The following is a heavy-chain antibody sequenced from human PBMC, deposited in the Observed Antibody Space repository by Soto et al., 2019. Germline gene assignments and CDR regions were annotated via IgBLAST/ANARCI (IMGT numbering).Heavy chain of an antibody. CDR2: ISTNKGNT. CDR1: GYTFTTYG. Sequence: QVQLVQSGPEVKKPGASVKVSCKTSGYTFTTYGITWVRQAPGHGLEWMGWISTNKGNTNYAQKFQGRVTMTTDTSTSTAYMELRSLRSDDTAMYYCATRSTAFDFWGQGTMVTVSS. CDR3: ATRSTAFDF. J-gene: IGHJ4*02. V-gene: IGHV1-18*01.